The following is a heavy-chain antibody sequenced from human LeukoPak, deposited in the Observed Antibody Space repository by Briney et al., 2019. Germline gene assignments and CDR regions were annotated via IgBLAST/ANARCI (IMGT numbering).Heavy chain of an antibody. CDR3: ARGRFISFGGVLDF. J-gene: IGHJ4*02. Sequence: PSETLSLTCTVSGGSISSGDNYWTWIRQPPGKGLEWIGHIYDSGNTYHDSALKSRIDMALDTSKNQFALNVTSVTAADTAVYYCARGRFISFGGVLDFWGQGTPVTVSS. D-gene: IGHD3-16*01. CDR1: GGSISSGDNY. CDR2: IYDSGNT. V-gene: IGHV4-30-4*01.